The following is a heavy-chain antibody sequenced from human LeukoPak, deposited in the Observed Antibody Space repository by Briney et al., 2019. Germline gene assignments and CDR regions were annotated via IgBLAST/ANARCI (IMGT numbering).Heavy chain of an antibody. CDR1: GFTFSSSW. CDR3: ARDGRGGHNDF. D-gene: IGHD4-23*01. Sequence: GGSLRLSCAASGFTFSSSWMSWVRQAPGKGLEWVANIKQDGSEKYYVDSVKGRFTISRDNAKKSSYLQMNSLRAEDTAVYYCARDGRGGHNDFWGQGTLVTVSS. J-gene: IGHJ4*02. V-gene: IGHV3-7*01. CDR2: IKQDGSEK.